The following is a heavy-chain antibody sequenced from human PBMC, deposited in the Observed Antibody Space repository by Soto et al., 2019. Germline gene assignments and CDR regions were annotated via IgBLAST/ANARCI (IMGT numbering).Heavy chain of an antibody. CDR3: AKQVVLVPAARPGGLDP. Sequence: GGSLRLSCAASGFTFDDYAMHWVRQAPGKGLEWVSGISWNSGSIGYADSVKGRFTISRDNAKNSLYLQMNSLRAEDTALYYCAKQVVLVPAARPGGLDPWGQGT. V-gene: IGHV3-9*01. CDR2: ISWNSGSI. CDR1: GFTFDDYA. J-gene: IGHJ5*02. D-gene: IGHD2-2*02.